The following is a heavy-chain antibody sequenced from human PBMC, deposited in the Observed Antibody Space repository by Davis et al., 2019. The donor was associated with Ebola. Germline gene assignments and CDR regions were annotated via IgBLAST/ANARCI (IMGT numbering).Heavy chain of an antibody. CDR1: GFTFSSYS. J-gene: IGHJ3*01. D-gene: IGHD6-19*01. CDR2: ISISSAFI. V-gene: IGHV3-21*01. CDR3: AGGESGWDASDV. Sequence: GESLKISCAASGFTFSSYSMNWVRQAPGKGLEWVSSISISSAFIYYADSVKGRFTVSRDNAKSSLSLQMTSLRAEDTAVYYCAGGESGWDASDVWGRGAMVTVSS.